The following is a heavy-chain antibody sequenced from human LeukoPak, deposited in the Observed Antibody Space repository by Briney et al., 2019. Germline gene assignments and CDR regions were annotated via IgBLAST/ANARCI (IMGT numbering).Heavy chain of an antibody. V-gene: IGHV4-4*02. CDR2: IHHSGGT. CDR3: ARGRFAELLFDI. CDR1: GASVSRNW. D-gene: IGHD3-10*01. Sequence: SETLSLTCTVSGASVSRNWWSWVRQPPGKGLEWIGEIHHSGGTNYNPSLKSRVTMSLDNSNNHFSLKLSSVTAADTAVYYCARGRFAELLFDIWGQGTLVTVSS. J-gene: IGHJ4*02.